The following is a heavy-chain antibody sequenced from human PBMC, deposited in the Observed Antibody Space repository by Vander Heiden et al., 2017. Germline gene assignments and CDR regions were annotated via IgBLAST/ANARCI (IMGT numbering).Heavy chain of an antibody. Sequence: TYYNPSLTSRVTISVDRSKNQFSLKLSSVTAADTAVYYCARGKVVPAFDYWGQGTLVTVSS. CDR3: ARGKVVPAFDY. V-gene: IGHV4-30-2*01. J-gene: IGHJ4*02. D-gene: IGHD2-2*01. CDR2: T.